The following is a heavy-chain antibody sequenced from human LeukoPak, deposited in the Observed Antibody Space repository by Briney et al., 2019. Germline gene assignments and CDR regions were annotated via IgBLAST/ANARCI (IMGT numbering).Heavy chain of an antibody. D-gene: IGHD4-17*01. Sequence: GGSLRLSCAASGFTFSSYAMSWVRQAPGKGLEWVSAISGSGGSTYYADSVKGRFTISRDNSKNTLYLQMNSLRAEDTAVYYCANEGRNYGDHEYFQHWGQGTLVTVSS. CDR2: ISGSGGST. V-gene: IGHV3-23*01. CDR3: ANEGRNYGDHEYFQH. J-gene: IGHJ1*01. CDR1: GFTFSSYA.